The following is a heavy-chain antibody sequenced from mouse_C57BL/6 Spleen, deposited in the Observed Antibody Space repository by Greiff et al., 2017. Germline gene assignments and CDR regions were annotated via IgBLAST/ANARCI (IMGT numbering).Heavy chain of an antibody. CDR3: ARSGIYGNYDYFDY. CDR1: GFTFSDYY. CDR2: INYDGSST. D-gene: IGHD2-1*01. Sequence: EVQLVESEGGLVQPGSSMKLSCTASGFTFSDYYMAWVRQVPEKGLEWVANINYDGSSTYYLDSLKSRFIISRDNAKNILYLQMSSLKSEDTATYYCARSGIYGNYDYFDYWGQGTTLTVSS. V-gene: IGHV5-16*01. J-gene: IGHJ2*01.